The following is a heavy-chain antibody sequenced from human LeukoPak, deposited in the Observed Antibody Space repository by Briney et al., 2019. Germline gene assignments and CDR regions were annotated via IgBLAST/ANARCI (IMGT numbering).Heavy chain of an antibody. CDR3: ARVLMGATTDFDY. Sequence: ASVKVSCKASGYTFTCYYMHWVRPAPGQGLEWMGRINPNSGGTNYAQKFQGRVTMTRDTSISTAYMELSRLRSDDTAVYYCARVLMGATTDFDYWGQGTLVTVSS. CDR1: GYTFTCYY. J-gene: IGHJ4*02. CDR2: INPNSGGT. D-gene: IGHD1-26*01. V-gene: IGHV1-2*06.